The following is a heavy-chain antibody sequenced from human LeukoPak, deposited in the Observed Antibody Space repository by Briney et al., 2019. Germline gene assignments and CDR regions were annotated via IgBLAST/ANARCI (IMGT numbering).Heavy chain of an antibody. CDR3: ATDHGFHYGAYFDY. CDR1: GFTFSSFG. J-gene: IGHJ4*02. D-gene: IGHD4-17*01. Sequence: PGGSLRLSCAASGFTFSSFGMHWVRQAPGKGLEWVAVISYDGSNKYSADSVKGRFTTSRDNSKNTLYLQMNSLRAEDTAVYYCATDHGFHYGAYFDYWGQGTLVTVSS. CDR2: ISYDGSNK. V-gene: IGHV3-30*03.